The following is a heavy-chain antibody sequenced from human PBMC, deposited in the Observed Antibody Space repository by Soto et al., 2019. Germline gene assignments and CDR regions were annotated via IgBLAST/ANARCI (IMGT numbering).Heavy chain of an antibody. D-gene: IGHD2-15*01. CDR2: INPNSGGT. CDR3: ARLSRGRYGVDI. J-gene: IGHJ6*02. V-gene: IGHV1-2*02. CDR1: GYNLTDYY. Sequence: ASVKVSCKASGYNLTDYYMSWVRQAPGQGLEWMGWINPNSGGTNYAQNFQGRVTMTRDTSISTAYMELSRLKSDDTAVYYCARLSRGRYGVDIWGQGTTVTVSS.